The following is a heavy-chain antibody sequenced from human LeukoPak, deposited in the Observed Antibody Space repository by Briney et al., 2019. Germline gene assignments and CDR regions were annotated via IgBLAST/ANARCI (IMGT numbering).Heavy chain of an antibody. CDR2: IIPIFGTA. CDR3: ARSGTEYYDILTGYVDYYYYYMDV. V-gene: IGHV1-69*13. Sequence: ASVKVSCKASGGTFSSYAISWVRQAPGQGLEWMGGIIPIFGTANYAQKFQGRVTITADESTSTAYMELSRLRSDDTAVYYCARSGTEYYDILTGYVDYYYYYMDVWGKGTTVTVSS. D-gene: IGHD3-9*01. J-gene: IGHJ6*03. CDR1: GGTFSSYA.